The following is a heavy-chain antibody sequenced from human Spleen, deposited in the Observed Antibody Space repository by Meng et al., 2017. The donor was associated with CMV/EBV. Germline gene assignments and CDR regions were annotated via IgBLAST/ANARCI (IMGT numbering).Heavy chain of an antibody. CDR3: ARRDCSSTTCSDSYYYGMDV. J-gene: IGHJ6*02. D-gene: IGHD2-2*01. Sequence: ASVKVSCKASGYTFTGYYMHWVRQAPGQGLEWMGWINPNSGGTNYAQKFQGRVTMTTDTFTSTAYMELRSLRSDDTAVYFCARRDCSSTTCSDSYYYGMDVWGQGTTVTVSS. V-gene: IGHV1-2*02. CDR2: INPNSGGT. CDR1: GYTFTGYY.